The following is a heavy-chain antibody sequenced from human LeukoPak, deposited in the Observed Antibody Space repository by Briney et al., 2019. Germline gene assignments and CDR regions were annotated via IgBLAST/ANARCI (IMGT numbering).Heavy chain of an antibody. Sequence: ASVTVSCTASAYTFTSYGISRVRQAPGQGLEWMGWISAYNGNTNYAQKLQGRVTMTTDTSTSTAYMELRSLRSDDTAVYYCARYRHCGDYVSFDYWGQGTLVTVSS. V-gene: IGHV1-18*01. CDR3: ARYRHCGDYVSFDY. J-gene: IGHJ4*02. CDR1: AYTFTSYG. D-gene: IGHD4-17*01. CDR2: ISAYNGNT.